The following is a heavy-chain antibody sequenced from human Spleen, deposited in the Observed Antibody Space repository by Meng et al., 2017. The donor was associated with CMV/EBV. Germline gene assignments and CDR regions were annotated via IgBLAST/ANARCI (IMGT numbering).Heavy chain of an antibody. CDR1: GYSFINYW. J-gene: IGHJ6*02. D-gene: IGHD5-12*01. CDR2: IYPGDSDT. Sequence: GESLKISCKGSGYSFINYWIGWVRQMPGKGLEWMGIIYPGDSDTRYSPSFQGQVTISADKSISTAYLQWSSLKASDTAMYYCARRGYSGYDYPRITADRYYGMDVWGQGTTVTVSS. V-gene: IGHV5-51*01. CDR3: ARRGYSGYDYPRITADRYYGMDV.